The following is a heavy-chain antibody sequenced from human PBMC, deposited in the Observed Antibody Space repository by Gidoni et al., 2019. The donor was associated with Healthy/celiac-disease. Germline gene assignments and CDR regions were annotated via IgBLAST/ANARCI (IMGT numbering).Heavy chain of an antibody. CDR2: ISYDGSNK. D-gene: IGHD2-2*01. CDR3: AKDFWVVGYCSSTSCLYMDV. J-gene: IGHJ6*03. CDR1: GFTFSSYG. Sequence: QVQLVESGGGVVQPGRSLRRSCAASGFTFSSYGLHWVRQAPGKGLEWVAVISYDGSNKYYADSVKGRFTISRDNSKNTLYLQMNSLRAEDTAVYYCAKDFWVVGYCSSTSCLYMDVWGKGTTVTVSS. V-gene: IGHV3-30*18.